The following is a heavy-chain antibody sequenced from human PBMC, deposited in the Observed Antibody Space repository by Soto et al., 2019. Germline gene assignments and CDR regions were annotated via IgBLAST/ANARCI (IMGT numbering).Heavy chain of an antibody. CDR3: ATSYDSGFDP. CDR2: IRPDNGET. D-gene: IGHD5-12*01. CDR1: GYAFSKYG. Sequence: QLQLVQSGAEVERPGASVRVSCKAYGYAFSKYGISWIRQAPGQGLEWMGWIRPDNGETNYAQKFQGRVTMITDTSSNTAYMELRSLRSDDTAVYYCATSYDSGFDPWGQGTLVSVSS. J-gene: IGHJ5*02. V-gene: IGHV1-18*04.